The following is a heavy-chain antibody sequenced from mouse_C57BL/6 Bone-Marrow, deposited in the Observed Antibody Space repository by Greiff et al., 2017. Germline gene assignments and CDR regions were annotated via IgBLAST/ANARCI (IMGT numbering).Heavy chain of an antibody. CDR3: ARLSPCWYFDV. CDR2: IHPNSGST. CDR1: GYTFTSYW. V-gene: IGHV1-64*01. Sequence: QVQLQQPGAELVKPGASVKLSCKASGYTFTSYWMHWVKQRPGQGLEWIGMIHPNSGSTNYNEKFKSKATLTVDKSSSTAYMELRSLTSEDSAVYFCARLSPCWYFDVWGTGTTVTVSS. J-gene: IGHJ1*03.